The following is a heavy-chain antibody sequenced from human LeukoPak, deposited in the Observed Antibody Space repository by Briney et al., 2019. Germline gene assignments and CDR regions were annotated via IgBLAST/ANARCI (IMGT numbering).Heavy chain of an antibody. CDR3: ASPDGYYSDYFDY. D-gene: IGHD3-22*01. CDR1: GFTFSSYA. J-gene: IGHJ4*02. CDR2: ISYDGSNK. Sequence: GGSLRLSCAASGFTFSSYAMHWVRQAPGKGLEWVAVISYDGSNKYYADSVKGRFTISRDNSKNTLYLQMNSLRAEDTAVYYCASPDGYYSDYFDYWGQGTLVTVSS. V-gene: IGHV3-30-3*01.